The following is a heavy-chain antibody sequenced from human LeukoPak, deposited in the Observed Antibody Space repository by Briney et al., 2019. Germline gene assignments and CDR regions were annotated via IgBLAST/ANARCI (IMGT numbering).Heavy chain of an antibody. CDR1: GFTFDNYA. D-gene: IGHD5-12*01. CDR2: INWNSGSI. Sequence: PGRSLRLSCAASGFTFDNYAMHWVRQAPGKGLEWVSGINWNSGSIEYADSVKGRFTISRDNAKNSLYLQMNSLRAEDTAVYYCAREAYSRWLRNEGNDYWGQGTLVTVSS. J-gene: IGHJ4*02. V-gene: IGHV3-9*01. CDR3: AREAYSRWLRNEGNDY.